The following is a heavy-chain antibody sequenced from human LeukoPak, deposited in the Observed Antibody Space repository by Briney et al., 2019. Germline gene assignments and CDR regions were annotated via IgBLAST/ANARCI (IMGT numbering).Heavy chain of an antibody. J-gene: IGHJ4*02. Sequence: GGSLRLSCAASGFTFSSYAMGWVRQAPGKGLEWVSAISGTGNRTYYADSVKGRFTISRDSSKNTLFLQMNRLRPEDAAVYYCAKAPVTTCRGAYCYPFDYWGQGTLVTVSS. CDR2: ISGTGNRT. CDR1: GFTFSSYA. CDR3: AKAPVTTCRGAYCYPFDY. D-gene: IGHD2-21*01. V-gene: IGHV3-23*01.